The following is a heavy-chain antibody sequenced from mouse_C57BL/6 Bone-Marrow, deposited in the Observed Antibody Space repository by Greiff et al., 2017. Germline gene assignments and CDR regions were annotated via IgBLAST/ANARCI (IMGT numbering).Heavy chain of an antibody. D-gene: IGHD2-1*01. Sequence: EVKVVESGGGLVKPGGSLKLSCAASGFTFSSYAMSWVRQTPEKRLEWVATISDGGSYTYYTDNVKGRFTISRDNAKNNLYLQMSHLKSEDTAMYYCARDRINGNLFDYWGQGTTLTVSS. CDR2: ISDGGSYT. J-gene: IGHJ2*01. CDR3: ARDRINGNLFDY. V-gene: IGHV5-4*01. CDR1: GFTFSSYA.